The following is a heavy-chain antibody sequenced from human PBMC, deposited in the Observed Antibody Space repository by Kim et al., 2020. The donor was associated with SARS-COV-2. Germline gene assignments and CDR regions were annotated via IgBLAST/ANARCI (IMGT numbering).Heavy chain of an antibody. V-gene: IGHV4-34*01. CDR1: GGSLSGSY. CDR2: SNHLGGT. J-gene: IGHJ5*02. CDR3: ARLGGNTQMGYHWFDP. Sequence: SETLSLTCAVHGGSLSGSYWSWIRQPPGKGLEWIGESNHLGGTNYNPSLKSRVTISVDTSKNQFSLRLSSVTAEDTAVYYCARLGGNTQMGYHWFDPWGQGTRVTVSS. D-gene: IGHD1-26*01.